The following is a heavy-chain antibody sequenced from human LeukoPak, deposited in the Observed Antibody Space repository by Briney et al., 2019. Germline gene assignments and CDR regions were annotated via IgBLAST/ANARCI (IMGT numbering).Heavy chain of an antibody. CDR3: ARTGRFYLRGTYYYFYCMYV. CDR1: GGSCSGDY. Sequence: PSEALSVTCAVYGGSCSGDYWSGRRQPPGKGLECSGEINDGGRTNYNPSLKSRVAISVDTSKNEFSLKRRSVTAADTAVHYCARTGRFYLRGTYYYFYCMYVWGQGTTVTVSS. J-gene: IGHJ6*02. CDR2: INDGGRT. D-gene: IGHD3-10*01. V-gene: IGHV4-34*01.